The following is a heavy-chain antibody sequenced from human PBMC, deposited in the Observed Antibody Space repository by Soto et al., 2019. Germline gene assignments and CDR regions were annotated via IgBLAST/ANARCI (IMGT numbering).Heavy chain of an antibody. CDR3: ARSPYYDILTGSPNSPFYFDY. V-gene: IGHV4-39*01. D-gene: IGHD3-9*01. CDR1: GGSISSSSYS. CDR2: IYYSGST. J-gene: IGHJ4*02. Sequence: QLQLQESGPGLVKPSETLSLTCTVSGGSISSSSYSWGWIRQPPGKGLEWIGSIYYSGSTSYNPSLRVRVTISIATSKNQFSLKLSSVTAADTAVSYCARSPYYDILTGSPNSPFYFDYWGQGTLVTVSS.